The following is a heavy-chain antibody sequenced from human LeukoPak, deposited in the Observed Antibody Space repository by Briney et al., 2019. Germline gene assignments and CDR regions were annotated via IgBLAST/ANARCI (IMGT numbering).Heavy chain of an antibody. CDR2: ISYGGSNK. J-gene: IGHJ4*02. D-gene: IGHD6-19*01. Sequence: GRSLRLSCAASGFTFSSYAMHWVRQAPGKGLEWVAVISYGGSNKYYADSVKGRFTISRDNSKNTLYLQMNSLRAEDTAVYYCARDIGIAVAAPSYWGQGTLVTVSS. V-gene: IGHV3-30*04. CDR1: GFTFSSYA. CDR3: ARDIGIAVAAPSY.